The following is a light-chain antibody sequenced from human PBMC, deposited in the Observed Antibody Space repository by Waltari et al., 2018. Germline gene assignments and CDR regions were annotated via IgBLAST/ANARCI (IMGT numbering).Light chain of an antibody. V-gene: IGKV3-11*01. J-gene: IGKJ5*01. CDR1: HSINEY. CDR3: QQRSNWPPIT. CDR2: NAS. Sequence: EIVLTQSPGTLSLSPGEPATLSCRASHSINEYLAWYQQKPAQAPRLLIYNASKRATGIPARFSGSGSGTDFTLTISSREPEDSAVDYCQQRSNWPPITVGQGTRLEIK.